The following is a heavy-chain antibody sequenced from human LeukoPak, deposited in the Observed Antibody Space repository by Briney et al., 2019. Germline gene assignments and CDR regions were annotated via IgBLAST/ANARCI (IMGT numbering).Heavy chain of an antibody. CDR3: ARDGDSGDYAY. J-gene: IGHJ4*02. V-gene: IGHV4-61*02. CDR1: GGSLSSGSYY. CDR2: IYTSGST. D-gene: IGHD4-17*01. Sequence: PPETLSLTCTVSGGSLSSGSYYWCWIRQPAGKGLEWIGRIYTSGSTNYNPSLKSRVTISADTSKNQFSLKLTSVTAADTAVYYCARDGDSGDYAYWGQGTLVTVSS.